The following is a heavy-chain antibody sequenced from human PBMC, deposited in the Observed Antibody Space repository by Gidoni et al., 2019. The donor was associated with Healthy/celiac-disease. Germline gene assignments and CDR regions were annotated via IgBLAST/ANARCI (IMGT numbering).Heavy chain of an antibody. CDR2: IIPILGIA. J-gene: IGHJ3*02. CDR3: ARYDGTLDAFDI. CDR1: GGTFSSYA. D-gene: IGHD3-16*01. V-gene: IGHV1-69*04. Sequence: QVQLVQSGAEVKKPGSSVKVSCEASGGTFSSYAISWVRQAPGQGLEWMGRIIPILGIANYAQKFQGRVTITADKSTSTAYMELSSLRSEDTAVYYCARYDGTLDAFDIWGQGTMVTVSS.